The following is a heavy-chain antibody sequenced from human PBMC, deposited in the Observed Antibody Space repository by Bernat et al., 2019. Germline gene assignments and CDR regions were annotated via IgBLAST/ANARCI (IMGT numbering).Heavy chain of an antibody. CDR1: GFTFDDYA. Sequence: EVQLVESGGGLVQPGRSLRLSCAASGFTFDDYAMHWVRQAPGKGLEWVSGISWNSGSIGYADSVKARFTISRDNAKTSLYLQMNSLRAEDTALYYCAKDLLGLLEWSIDYWGQGTLVTVP. D-gene: IGHD3-3*01. CDR3: AKDLLGLLEWSIDY. CDR2: ISWNSGSI. V-gene: IGHV3-9*01. J-gene: IGHJ4*02.